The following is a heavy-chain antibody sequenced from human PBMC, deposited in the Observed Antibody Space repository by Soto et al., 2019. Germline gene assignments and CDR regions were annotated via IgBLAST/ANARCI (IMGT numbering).Heavy chain of an antibody. Sequence: VASVKVSCKASGYTFTSYGINWVRQAPGQGLEWMGWISNYNGNTNYAQRLQGRVTMTTDTSTSTAYMELRSLRSDGTAVYYCATRGGQWLVRGELRGGLFDYWGQGTLVTVS. CDR3: ATRGGQWLVRGELRGGLFDY. CDR2: ISNYNGNT. D-gene: IGHD6-19*01. V-gene: IGHV1-18*01. CDR1: GYTFTSYG. J-gene: IGHJ4*02.